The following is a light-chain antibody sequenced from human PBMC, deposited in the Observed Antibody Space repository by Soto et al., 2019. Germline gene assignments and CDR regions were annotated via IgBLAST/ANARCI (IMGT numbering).Light chain of an antibody. CDR3: QSYDINTVV. J-gene: IGLJ2*01. Sequence: QSALTQPPSASGSPGQSVTISCTGTSSDIGGYNSVSWYQQHPGKAPRLMIYEVNKRPSGVPDRFSGSTDGSSNSASLTISGLQTEDEADYYCQSYDINTVVFGGGTKLTVL. CDR1: SSDIGGYNS. CDR2: EVN. V-gene: IGLV2-8*01.